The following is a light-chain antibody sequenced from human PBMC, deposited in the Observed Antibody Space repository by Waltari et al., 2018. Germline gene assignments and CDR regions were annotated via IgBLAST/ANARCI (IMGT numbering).Light chain of an antibody. CDR2: VTSDGSN. J-gene: IGLJ3*02. Sequence: QLLLTQSPPASASLGASVKLTCPLSMGHSNNIIRWLHQQPGKGPRYLRRVTSDGSNSKGDEIPDRFSGSSSGAERYLTISSVQSEDEADYYCETGGHGTWVFGGGTKLTVL. CDR3: ETGGHGTWV. CDR1: MGHSNNI. V-gene: IGLV4-69*01.